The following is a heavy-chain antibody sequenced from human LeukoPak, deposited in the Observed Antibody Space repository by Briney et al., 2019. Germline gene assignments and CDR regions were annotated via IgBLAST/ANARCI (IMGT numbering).Heavy chain of an antibody. CDR3: ARDPYFDAFDM. V-gene: IGHV3-7*01. J-gene: IGHJ3*02. Sequence: GGSLRLSCVASGFTFSSYWMSWVRQAPGKGLEWVANIKDDGNEEYYLDSVKGRFTIFRDNAKNSLYLQMNSLRAEDTAMYYCARDPYFDAFDMWGQGTMVTVSS. CDR1: GFTFSSYW. CDR2: IKDDGNEE. D-gene: IGHD3-9*01.